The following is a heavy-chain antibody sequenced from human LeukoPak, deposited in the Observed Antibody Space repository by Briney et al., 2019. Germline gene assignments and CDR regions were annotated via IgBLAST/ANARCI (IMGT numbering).Heavy chain of an antibody. CDR2: IKSDERTT. Sequence: TGGSLRLSCAASGLSFSSYWMHWVRQVPGKGLVWVSFIKSDERTTAYADSVKGRLSISRDNAKNTLDLQMNNLRAEDTALYFCATGTINGYEHWGLGTLVTVSS. D-gene: IGHD5-12*01. J-gene: IGHJ4*02. CDR3: ATGTINGYEH. V-gene: IGHV3-74*01. CDR1: GLSFSSYW.